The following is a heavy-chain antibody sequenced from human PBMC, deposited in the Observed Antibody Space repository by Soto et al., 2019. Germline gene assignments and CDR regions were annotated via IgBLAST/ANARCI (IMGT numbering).Heavy chain of an antibody. CDR1: GGTFSSYA. Sequence: SVKVSCKASGGTFSSYAISWVRQAPGQGLEWMGGIIPIFGTANYAQKFQGRVTITADESTSTAYMELSSLRSEDTTVYYCARARETLAAALDYWGQGTLVTVSS. D-gene: IGHD6-13*01. J-gene: IGHJ4*02. V-gene: IGHV1-69*13. CDR2: IIPIFGTA. CDR3: ARARETLAAALDY.